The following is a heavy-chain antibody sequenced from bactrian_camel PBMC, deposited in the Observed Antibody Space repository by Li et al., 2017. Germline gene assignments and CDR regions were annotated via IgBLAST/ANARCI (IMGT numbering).Heavy chain of an antibody. D-gene: IGHD3*01. V-gene: IGHV3S53*01. CDR2: IDVDGYT. CDR1: GSTYSNYC. Sequence: QLVESVGGSVQAGGSLRLSCVVSGSTYSNYCMGWFRKNPGKEREGVATIDVDGYTTYTDSVKGRFIITRDKARDLVYLQMNGLQPEDTGVYYCAASLRRPCALWTTYDIYGQGTQVTVS. J-gene: IGHJ4*01.